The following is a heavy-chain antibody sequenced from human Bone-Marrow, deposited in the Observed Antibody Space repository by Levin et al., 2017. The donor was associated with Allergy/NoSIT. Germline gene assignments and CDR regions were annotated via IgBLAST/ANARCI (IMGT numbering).Heavy chain of an antibody. D-gene: IGHD3-10*01. CDR3: GVYYGSGKGY. V-gene: IGHV3-72*01. Sequence: GGSLRLSCAASGFTLSDHYMEWIRQAPGKGLEWVGRTRNKANGYILDYAASVKGRFTISRDDSKNSVFLQMNSLKTEDAAVYYCGVYYGSGKGYWGQGTLVTVSS. CDR1: GFTLSDHY. CDR2: TRNKANGYIL. J-gene: IGHJ4*02.